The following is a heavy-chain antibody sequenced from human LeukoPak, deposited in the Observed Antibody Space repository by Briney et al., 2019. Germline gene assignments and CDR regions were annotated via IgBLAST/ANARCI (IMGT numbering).Heavy chain of an antibody. D-gene: IGHD6-19*01. V-gene: IGHV3-53*01. J-gene: IGHJ6*02. CDR3: ARDLRIAVAGNYYYYYGMDV. CDR2: IYSGGST. CDR1: GFTVSSNY. Sequence: GGSLRLSCAASGFTVSSNYVSWVRQAPGKGLEWVSVIYSGGSTYYADSVKGRFTISRDNSKNTLYLQMNSLRAEDTAVYYCARDLRIAVAGNYYYYYGMDVWGQGTTVTVSS.